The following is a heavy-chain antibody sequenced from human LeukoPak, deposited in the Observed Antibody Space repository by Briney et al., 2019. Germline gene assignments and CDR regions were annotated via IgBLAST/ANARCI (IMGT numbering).Heavy chain of an antibody. Sequence: ASVKVSCKASGYTFTSYYIHWVRQAPGQGLEWMGIISPSGGSTSYAQKFQGRVTITADESTSTAYMELSSLRSEDTAVYYCARDLSYYDSSGYFDWGQGTLVTVSS. CDR2: ISPSGGST. J-gene: IGHJ4*02. D-gene: IGHD3-22*01. CDR1: GYTFTSYY. V-gene: IGHV1-46*01. CDR3: ARDLSYYDSSGYFD.